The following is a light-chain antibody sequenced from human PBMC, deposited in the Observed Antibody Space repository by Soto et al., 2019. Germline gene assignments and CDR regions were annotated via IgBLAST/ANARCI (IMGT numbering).Light chain of an antibody. V-gene: IGKV3-20*01. CDR2: GAS. J-gene: IGKJ1*01. Sequence: EIVLTQSPGTLSLSPGERATLSCRASQSISSSYLAWYQQKPAQAPRLLIYGASSRATGIPDRFSGSGSGTEFTLTISRLEPEDFAVYYCQQYESSPRTFGQGTKVEIK. CDR1: QSISSSY. CDR3: QQYESSPRT.